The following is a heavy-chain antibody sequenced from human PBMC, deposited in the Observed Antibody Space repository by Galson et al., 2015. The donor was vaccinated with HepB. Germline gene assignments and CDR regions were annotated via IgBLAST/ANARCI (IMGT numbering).Heavy chain of an antibody. CDR3: AKDFGYDWGFDY. V-gene: IGHV3-23*01. CDR1: GFTFRNYA. D-gene: IGHD5-12*01. J-gene: IGHJ4*02. Sequence: SLRLSCAASGFTFRNYAMSWVRQAPGKGLEWVSTIPSGDTSTYYADSVKGRFSISRDNSKNTLYLQMTSPRAEDTAVYYCAKDFGYDWGFDYWGQGTLVTVSS. CDR2: IPSGDTST.